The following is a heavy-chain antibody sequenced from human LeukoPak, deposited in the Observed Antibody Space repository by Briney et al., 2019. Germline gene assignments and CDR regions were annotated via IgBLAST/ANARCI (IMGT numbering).Heavy chain of an antibody. CDR3: ARAHNWKYGTFDY. J-gene: IGHJ4*02. Sequence: KTGGSLRLSCAASGFIFSDYYMSWIRQAPGKGLEWVSYISSSGSSIYYADSVKGRFTISRDNAKNSLYLQMNSLRVEDTAVYYCARAHNWKYGTFDYWGQGTLVTVSS. V-gene: IGHV3-11*04. D-gene: IGHD1-20*01. CDR1: GFIFSDYY. CDR2: ISSSGSSI.